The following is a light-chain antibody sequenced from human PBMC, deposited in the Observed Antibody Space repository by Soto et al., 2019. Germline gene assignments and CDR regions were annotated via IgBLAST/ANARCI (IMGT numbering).Light chain of an antibody. CDR3: SSYTSSSTNLYV. CDR2: DVS. CDR1: SSDVGGYNY. J-gene: IGLJ1*01. V-gene: IGLV2-14*01. Sequence: QSALTQPASVSGSPGQSITISCTGTSSDVGGYNYVSWYQQHPGNATKLMIYDVSNRPSGVANRFSGAKSGNTASRTTSGLKAEDEADYYCSSYTSSSTNLYVFGTGTKLTVL.